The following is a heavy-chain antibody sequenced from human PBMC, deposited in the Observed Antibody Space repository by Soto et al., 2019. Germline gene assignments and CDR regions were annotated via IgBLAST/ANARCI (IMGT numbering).Heavy chain of an antibody. D-gene: IGHD3-9*01. J-gene: IGHJ4*02. CDR1: GYTFTSYY. CDR3: AGDMLTADY. Sequence: QVQLVQSGAEVKKPGASVKVSCKASGYTFTSYYMHWVRQAPGQGLEWMGIINPSGGSTSYAQKFXXSXPXXRDTSTSTVYMELSSLRSEDTAVYYCAGDMLTADYWGQGTLVTVSS. CDR2: INPSGGST. V-gene: IGHV1-46*01.